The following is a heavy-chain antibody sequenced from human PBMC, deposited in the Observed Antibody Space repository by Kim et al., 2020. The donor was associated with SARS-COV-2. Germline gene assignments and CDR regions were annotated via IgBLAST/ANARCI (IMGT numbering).Heavy chain of an antibody. CDR2: IKQDGSEK. V-gene: IGHV3-7*01. J-gene: IGHJ4*02. CDR1: GFTFSSYW. CDR3: ARVRGRLTYYFDY. Sequence: GGSLRLSCAASGFTFSSYWMSWVRQAPGKGLEWVANIKQDGSEKYYVDSVKGRFTISRDNAKNSLYLQMNSLRAEDTAVYYCARVRGRLTYYFDYWGQGTLVTVSS. D-gene: IGHD2-8*01.